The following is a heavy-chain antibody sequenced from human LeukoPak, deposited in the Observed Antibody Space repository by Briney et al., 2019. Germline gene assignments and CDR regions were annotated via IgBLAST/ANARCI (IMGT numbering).Heavy chain of an antibody. CDR1: GFTFSSYG. D-gene: IGHD3-10*01. V-gene: IGHV3-33*01. CDR3: ARGRVTMVRGVIITPGAFDI. Sequence: GGSLRLSCAASGFTFSSYGMHWVRQAPGKGLEWVAVIWYDENNKYYADSVKGRFTISRDNSKNTLYLQMNSLRAEDTAVYYCARGRVTMVRGVIITPGAFDIWGQGTMVTVSS. J-gene: IGHJ3*02. CDR2: IWYDENNK.